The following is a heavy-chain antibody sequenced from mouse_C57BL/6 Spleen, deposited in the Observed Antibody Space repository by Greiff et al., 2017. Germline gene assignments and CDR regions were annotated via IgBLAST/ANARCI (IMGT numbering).Heavy chain of an antibody. Sequence: QVQLQQPGAELVKPGASVKLSCKASDYTFTSYWMHWVKQRPGRGLEWIGRIDPNSGGTKYNEKFKSKATLTVDKPSSTAYMQLSSLTSEDSAVYYCARSIYYGSSYEWYFDVWGTGTTVTVSS. V-gene: IGHV1-72*01. J-gene: IGHJ1*03. CDR2: IDPNSGGT. D-gene: IGHD1-1*01. CDR1: DYTFTSYW. CDR3: ARSIYYGSSYEWYFDV.